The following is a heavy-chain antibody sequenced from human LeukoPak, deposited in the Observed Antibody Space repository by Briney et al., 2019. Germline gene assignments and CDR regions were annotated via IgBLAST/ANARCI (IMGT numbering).Heavy chain of an antibody. D-gene: IGHD3-3*01. CDR1: GFTFSSYA. CDR2: IGGSGGST. V-gene: IGHV3-23*01. CDR3: AKNWAWDFWSGPSHASDI. Sequence: GGSLRLSCAASGFTFSSYAMSWVRQAPGKGLEWVSAIGGSGGSTYYADSVKGRFTISRDNSKNTLYLQMNSLRAEDTAVYYCAKNWAWDFWSGPSHASDIWGQGTMVTVSS. J-gene: IGHJ3*02.